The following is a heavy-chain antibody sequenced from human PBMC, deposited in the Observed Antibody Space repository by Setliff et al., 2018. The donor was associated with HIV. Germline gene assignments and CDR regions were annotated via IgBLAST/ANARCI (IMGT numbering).Heavy chain of an antibody. Sequence: SETLSLTCAASGYSINSGFSRAWIRQPPGQGPQWIGSIYQSGSIYYNPSLKSRVTISVDSSKNQFSLNLFSVTAADTAVYYCARPRRVRSRAWYWFDIWGQGTLVTGSS. J-gene: IGHJ5*02. V-gene: IGHV4-38-2*01. CDR2: IYQSGSI. CDR1: GYSINSGFS. D-gene: IGHD6-19*01. CDR3: ARPRRVRSRAWYWFDI.